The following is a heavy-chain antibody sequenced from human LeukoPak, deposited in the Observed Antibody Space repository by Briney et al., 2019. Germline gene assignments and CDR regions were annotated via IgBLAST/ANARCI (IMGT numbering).Heavy chain of an antibody. Sequence: GGSLRLSCAASGFTFSSYAMNWVRQAPGKELEWVSSITGSDANTYYADSVKGRFTISRDNAKNSLYLQMNSLRAEDTAVYYCTREDRSYYDSSGSCAFDIWGQGTMVTVSS. CDR3: TREDRSYYDSSGSCAFDI. D-gene: IGHD3-22*01. CDR2: ITGSDANT. J-gene: IGHJ3*02. V-gene: IGHV3-21*01. CDR1: GFTFSSYA.